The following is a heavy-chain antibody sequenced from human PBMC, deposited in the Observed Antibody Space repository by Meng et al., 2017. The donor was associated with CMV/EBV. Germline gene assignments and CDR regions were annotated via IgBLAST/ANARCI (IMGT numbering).Heavy chain of an antibody. CDR2: IYSGGST. V-gene: IGHV3-53*01. D-gene: IGHD5-12*01. CDR1: GFTVSSNY. J-gene: IGHJ4*02. Sequence: GESLKISCAAPGFTVSSNYMSWVRQAPGKGLEWVSVIYSGGSTYYADSVKGRFTISRDNSKNTLYLQMNSLRAEDTAVYYCARSGYSGYAADLTFDYWGQGTLVTVSS. CDR3: ARSGYSGYAADLTFDY.